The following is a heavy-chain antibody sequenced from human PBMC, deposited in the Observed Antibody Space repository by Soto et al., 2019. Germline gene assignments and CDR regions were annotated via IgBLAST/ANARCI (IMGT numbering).Heavy chain of an antibody. CDR3: ARDRRLGAGVWFDP. D-gene: IGHD6-13*01. Sequence: ASVKVSCKASGYPFRNYGINWLRQAPGQGLEWMGWISVYNGNTQYAQNLQGRVTVTTDTSTNTAYMELTSLRSDDTAVYYCARDRRLGAGVWFDPWGQGTPVTVPS. CDR1: GYPFRNYG. V-gene: IGHV1-18*01. CDR2: ISVYNGNT. J-gene: IGHJ5*02.